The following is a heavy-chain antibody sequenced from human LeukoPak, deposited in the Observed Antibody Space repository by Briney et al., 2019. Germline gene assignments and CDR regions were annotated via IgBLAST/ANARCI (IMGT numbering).Heavy chain of an antibody. CDR3: ARDGGYYFDY. Sequence: SETLSLTCTVSGGSISSFYWSWIRQSPGKGLEWIGYIHYSGSTNYNPSLKSRVTISVDTSKNQFSLRLTSVTAADTAVYYCARDGGYYFDYWGQGTLVTVSS. CDR2: IHYSGST. CDR1: GGSISSFY. D-gene: IGHD3-16*01. J-gene: IGHJ4*02. V-gene: IGHV4-59*01.